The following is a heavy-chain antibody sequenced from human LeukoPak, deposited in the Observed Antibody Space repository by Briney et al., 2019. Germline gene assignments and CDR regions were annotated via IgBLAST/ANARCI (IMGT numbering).Heavy chain of an antibody. CDR3: ARDRLTSGSYFFDY. V-gene: IGHV3-48*01. CDR2: ISGRSSTI. D-gene: IGHD1-26*01. CDR1: AFTFSDYS. J-gene: IGHJ4*02. Sequence: GGSLRLSCAASAFTFSDYSMNWVRQAPGKGLEWISYISGRSSTIYYADSVRGRFTISRDNAKNSMYLQMNSLRAEDTAVYYCARDRLTSGSYFFDYWGQGTLVTDSS.